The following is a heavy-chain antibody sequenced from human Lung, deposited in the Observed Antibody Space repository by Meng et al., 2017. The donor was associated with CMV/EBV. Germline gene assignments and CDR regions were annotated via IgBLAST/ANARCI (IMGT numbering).Heavy chain of an antibody. CDR3: ARGYYYDSKVEHY. D-gene: IGHD3-22*01. CDR2: IKQDGSEK. CDR1: GFTFSSYW. Sequence: ESXKISXAASGFTFSSYWMSWVRQAPGKGLEWVANIKQDGSEKYYVDSVKGRFTISRDNAKNSLYLQMNSLRAEDTAVYYCARGYYYDSKVEHYWGQGTLVXVSS. V-gene: IGHV3-7*01. J-gene: IGHJ4*02.